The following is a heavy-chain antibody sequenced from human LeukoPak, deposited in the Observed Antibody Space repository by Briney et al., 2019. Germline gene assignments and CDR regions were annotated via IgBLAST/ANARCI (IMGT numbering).Heavy chain of an antibody. CDR2: IKPDGSYN. CDR1: GFTFSHYW. CDR3: TRDMIYTFHY. Sequence: GGSLRLSCAASGFTFSHYWMSWVRQAPGKGLEWVATIKPDGSYNDYVDSVKGRFTISRDNAKNSLYLQMSSPRTEDTAVYYCTRDMIYTFHYWGQGTLVTVSS. J-gene: IGHJ4*02. V-gene: IGHV3-7*05. D-gene: IGHD3-16*01.